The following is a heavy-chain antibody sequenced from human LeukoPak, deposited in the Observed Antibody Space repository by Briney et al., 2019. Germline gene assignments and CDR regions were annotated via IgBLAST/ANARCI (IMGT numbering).Heavy chain of an antibody. V-gene: IGHV4-39*01. CDR3: ARRQYDFWSGYSDY. D-gene: IGHD3-3*01. CDR1: GGSISSSSYY. Sequence: PSETLSLTCTVSGGSISSSSYYWGWIRQPPGKGLEWIESIYYSGSTYYNPSRKSRVTISVDTSKDQFSLALSSVAAAGTAVYYCARRQYDFWSGYSDYWGQGTLVTVSS. CDR2: IYYSGST. J-gene: IGHJ4*02.